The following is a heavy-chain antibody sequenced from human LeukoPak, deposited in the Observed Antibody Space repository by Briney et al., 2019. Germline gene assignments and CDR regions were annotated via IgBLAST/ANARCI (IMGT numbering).Heavy chain of an antibody. CDR1: GFTFSSYA. D-gene: IGHD6-13*01. V-gene: IGHV3-30-3*01. CDR2: ISYDGSNK. Sequence: GGSLRLSCAASGFTFSSYAMHWVRQAPGKGLEWVAVISYDGSNKYYADSVKGRFTISRDNSKNTLYLQINSLRAEETAVYYCARLQAAAEFDPRGQGTLVTVSS. J-gene: IGHJ5*02. CDR3: ARLQAAAEFDP.